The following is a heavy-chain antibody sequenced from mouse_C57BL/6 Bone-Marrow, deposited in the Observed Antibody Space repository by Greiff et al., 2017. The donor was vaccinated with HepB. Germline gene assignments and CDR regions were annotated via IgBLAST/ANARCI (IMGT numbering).Heavy chain of an antibody. CDR3: ARERGGFDY. V-gene: IGHV5-4*03. CDR1: GFTFSSYA. Sequence: EVKVEESGGGLVKPGGSLKLSCAASGFTFSSYAMSWVRPTPEKRLEWVATISDGGSYTYYPDNVKGRFTISRDNAKNNLYLQMSHLKSEDTAMYYCARERGGFDYWGQGTTLTVSS. CDR2: ISDGGSYT. J-gene: IGHJ2*01.